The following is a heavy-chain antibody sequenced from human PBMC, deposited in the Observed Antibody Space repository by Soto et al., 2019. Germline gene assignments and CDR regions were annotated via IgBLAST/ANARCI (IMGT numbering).Heavy chain of an antibody. J-gene: IGHJ5*02. CDR2: IYPGDSDT. CDR3: ARPGAAAAHLGLRKPRTPNDELDP. CDR1: GYSFTSYW. Sequence: PGESLKISCKGSGYSFTSYWIGWVRQMPGKGLEWMGIIYPGDSDTRYSPSFQGQVTISADKSISTAYLQWSSLKASDTAMYYCARPGAAAAHLGLRKPRTPNDELDPWGQGTLVTVSS. V-gene: IGHV5-51*01. D-gene: IGHD6-13*01.